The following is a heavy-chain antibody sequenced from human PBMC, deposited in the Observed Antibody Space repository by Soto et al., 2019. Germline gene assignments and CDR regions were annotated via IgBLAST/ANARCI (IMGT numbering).Heavy chain of an antibody. D-gene: IGHD4-4*01. J-gene: IGHJ4*02. V-gene: IGHV4-59*01. Sequence: SETLSLTCTVSGGSISSYYWSWIRQPPGKGLEWIGYIYYSGSTNYNPSLKSRVTISVDTSKNQFSLKLSSVTAADTAVYYCAGGTTVIPTVVSYWGQGTLVTVSS. CDR3: AGGTTVIPTVVSY. CDR2: IYYSGST. CDR1: GGSISSYY.